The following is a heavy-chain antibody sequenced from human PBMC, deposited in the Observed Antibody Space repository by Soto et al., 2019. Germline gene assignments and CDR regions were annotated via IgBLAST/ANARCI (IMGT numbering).Heavy chain of an antibody. Sequence: EVQLVESGGGLVKPGGSLRLSCAASGFTFSSYSMNWVRQAPGKGLEWVSSISSSSSYIYYADSVKGRFTISQDNAKNPLYLQMKSLRAEDTAVYYCARDAEKDSIVVGAAEQGNWFDPWGQRTLVTVSS. CDR1: GFTFSSYS. V-gene: IGHV3-21*01. J-gene: IGHJ5*02. CDR3: ARDAEKDSIVVGAAEQGNWFDP. D-gene: IGHD2-15*01. CDR2: ISSSSSYI.